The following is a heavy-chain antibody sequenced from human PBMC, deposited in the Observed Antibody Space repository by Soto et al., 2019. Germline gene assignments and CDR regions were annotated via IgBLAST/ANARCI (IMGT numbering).Heavy chain of an antibody. CDR1: GGSFSNYA. V-gene: IGHV1-69*01. Sequence: QVHLVQSGAEVKKPGSSVRVSCKASGGSFSNYAVTWVRQAPGQRLEWMGGITPMFGIANYAQKFQGRFTLTADESTGTAYMELSSLRSDDTATYYCASDRHHSGFEDWGQGTLVTVSS. CDR2: ITPMFGIA. J-gene: IGHJ4*02. CDR3: ASDRHHSGFED.